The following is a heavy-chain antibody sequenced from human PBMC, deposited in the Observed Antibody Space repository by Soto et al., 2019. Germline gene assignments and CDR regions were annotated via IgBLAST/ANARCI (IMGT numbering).Heavy chain of an antibody. CDR2: IYGDGSQT. CDR3: AGDSPQDSYVAGDY. CDR1: GFSLSTHW. J-gene: IGHJ4*02. D-gene: IGHD1-26*01. Sequence: GGSLRLSCAASGFSLSTHWMHWVRQVPGKGLEWVSRIYGDGSQTTYADSVRGRLTVSRDNAKNTLYLQMNNLRVEDTAVYYCAGDSPQDSYVAGDYWGQRTLGTVSS. V-gene: IGHV3-74*01.